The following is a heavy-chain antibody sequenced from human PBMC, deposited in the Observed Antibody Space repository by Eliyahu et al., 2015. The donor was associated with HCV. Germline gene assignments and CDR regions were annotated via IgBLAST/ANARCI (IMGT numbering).Heavy chain of an antibody. D-gene: IGHD1-26*01. J-gene: IGHJ5*02. V-gene: IGHV3-30*18. Sequence: QVHLVESGGGVVQPGXSLRLSCAASGFTFSSYGXXWVRQAPGEGXXWVAVISYDGSTKYYADSVKGRFTISRDNANNTLYLQMNSLRTEDTAVYYCAKDYLSVTLSGWFDPWGQGTQVTVSS. CDR2: ISYDGSTK. CDR3: AKDYLSVTLSGWFDP. CDR1: GFTFSSYG.